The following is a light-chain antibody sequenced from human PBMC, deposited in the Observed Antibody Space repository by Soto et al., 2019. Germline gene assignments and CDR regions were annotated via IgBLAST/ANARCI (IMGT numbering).Light chain of an antibody. CDR3: MQALQTPQVT. CDR2: LGS. J-gene: IGKJ4*01. CDR1: QSLLHSNGYNY. Sequence: DIVMTQSPLSLPVTPGEPASISCRSSQSLLHSNGYNYLDWYLQKPGQSPQLLIYLGSSRASGVPDRFSGSGSGTDFTLKISRVEAEDVGVYYCMQALQTPQVTFGGGTKVDIK. V-gene: IGKV2-28*01.